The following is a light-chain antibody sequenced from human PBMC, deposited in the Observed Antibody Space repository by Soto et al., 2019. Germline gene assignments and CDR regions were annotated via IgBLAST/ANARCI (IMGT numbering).Light chain of an antibody. J-gene: IGKJ4*01. Sequence: EIVLAQAPGTLCWSPGERAALSCGASQSVSSSYLAWYQQKPGQAPRLLIYDASSRATGIPDRFSGGGSGTAFTLTLSTLEPDAFAVYSCQQFSSYPLTFGGGTKVDIK. V-gene: IGKV3-20*01. CDR1: QSVSSSY. CDR2: DAS. CDR3: QQFSSYPLT.